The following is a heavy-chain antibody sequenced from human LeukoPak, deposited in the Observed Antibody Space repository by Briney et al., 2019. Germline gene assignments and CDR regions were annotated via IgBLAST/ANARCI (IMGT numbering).Heavy chain of an antibody. J-gene: IGHJ6*02. CDR3: ARHPEHYDILTGYYNYYGMDV. V-gene: IGHV4-39*01. Sequence: SETLSLTCTVSGGSISSSSYYWGWIRQPPGKGLEWIGSIYYSGSTYYNPSLKSRVTISVDTSKNQFSLKLSSVTAADTAVYYCARHPEHYDILTGYYNYYGMDVWGQGTTVTVSS. CDR2: IYYSGST. CDR1: GGSISSSSYY. D-gene: IGHD3-9*01.